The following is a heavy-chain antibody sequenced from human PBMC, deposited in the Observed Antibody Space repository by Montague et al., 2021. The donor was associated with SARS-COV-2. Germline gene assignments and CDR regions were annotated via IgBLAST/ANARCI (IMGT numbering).Heavy chain of an antibody. CDR3: AREQQWMGAVYYYYGMDV. Sequence: CAISGDSVSSISAAWNWLRQSLPNSFMWQARIYYRSKWNNDYALSVKSRITINPDTSKNQFSLQLNSVTPEDTAVYYCAREQQWMGAVYYYYGMDVWGQGTTGTVSS. CDR1: GDSVSSISAA. J-gene: IGHJ6*01. D-gene: IGHD6-19*01. V-gene: IGHV6-1*01. CDR2: IYYRSKWNN.